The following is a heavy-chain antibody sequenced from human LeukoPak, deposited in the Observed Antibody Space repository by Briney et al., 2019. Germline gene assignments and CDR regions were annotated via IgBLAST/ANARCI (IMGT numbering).Heavy chain of an antibody. CDR1: GFTFSSYA. D-gene: IGHD4-17*01. V-gene: IGHV3-23*01. J-gene: IGHJ4*02. CDR3: ANWHDYGDTTFDY. Sequence: GGSLRLSCAASGFTFSSYAMSWVRQAPGKGLEWVSAISGSGGSTYYADSVKGRFTISRDNSKNTLYLQMNSLRAEDTAVYYCANWHDYGDTTFDYWGQGTLVTVSS. CDR2: ISGSGGST.